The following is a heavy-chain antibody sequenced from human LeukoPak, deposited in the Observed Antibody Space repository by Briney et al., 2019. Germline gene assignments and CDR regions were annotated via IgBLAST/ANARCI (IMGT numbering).Heavy chain of an antibody. CDR1: GFTVSSNY. J-gene: IGHJ2*01. CDR2: IYSGGNT. Sequence: GGSLRLSCAASGFTVSSNYMSWVRQAPGKGLEWGSVIYSGGNTFYADFVKGRFAISRDNSKHTLYLQMNSLRAEDTAVYYCARAPNNTDYSAGYWYFDLWGRGTLVTVSS. CDR3: ARAPNNTDYSAGYWYFDL. V-gene: IGHV3-53*01. D-gene: IGHD3-16*01.